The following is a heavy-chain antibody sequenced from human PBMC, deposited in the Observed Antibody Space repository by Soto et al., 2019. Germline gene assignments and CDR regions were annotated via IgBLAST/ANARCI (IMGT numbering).Heavy chain of an antibody. CDR2: INPNSGGT. CDR3: ARSRYYYDSSGHGYFQH. V-gene: IGHV1-2*04. J-gene: IGHJ1*01. Sequence: ASVKVSCKASGYTFTGYYMHWVRQAPGQGLEWMGWINPNSGGTNYAQKFQGWVTMTRDTSISTAYMELSRLRSDDTAVYYCARSRYYYDSSGHGYFQHWGQGTLVTVSS. CDR1: GYTFTGYY. D-gene: IGHD3-22*01.